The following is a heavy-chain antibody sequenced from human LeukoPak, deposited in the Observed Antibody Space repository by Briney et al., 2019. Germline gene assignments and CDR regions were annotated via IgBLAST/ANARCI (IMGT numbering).Heavy chain of an antibody. Sequence: RPGGSLRLSCAASGFTFLDYGMSWVRQAPGKGLEWVSGINWNGGSITYADSVKGRFTISRENSKNTLYLQMNSLRAEDTAVYYCARVYYGSGSLHYYYYYMDVWGKGTTVTISS. J-gene: IGHJ6*03. CDR3: ARVYYGSGSLHYYYYYMDV. D-gene: IGHD3-10*01. CDR1: GFTFLDYG. V-gene: IGHV3-20*04. CDR2: INWNGGSI.